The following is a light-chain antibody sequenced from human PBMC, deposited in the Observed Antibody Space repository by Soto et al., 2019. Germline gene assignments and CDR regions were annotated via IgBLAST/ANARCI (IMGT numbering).Light chain of an antibody. J-gene: IGLJ3*02. V-gene: IGLV1-40*01. CDR3: QSYDSGLSGSV. CDR2: TNG. CDR1: SSNIGAGYD. Sequence: SVLTQPPSVSGAPGQRVTISCTGTSSNIGAGYDVNWYQHLPGAAPKLLFYTNGNRPAGVPDRFSGSKSGTSASLAITGLQAEDEADYYCQSYDSGLSGSVFGGGTKLTVL.